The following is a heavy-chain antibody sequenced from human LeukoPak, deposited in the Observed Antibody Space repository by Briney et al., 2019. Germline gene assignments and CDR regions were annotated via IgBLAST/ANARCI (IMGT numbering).Heavy chain of an antibody. CDR3: ARGRGFFVVVVAATYGWFDP. V-gene: IGHV4-34*01. CDR1: GVSFSGYY. D-gene: IGHD2-15*01. CDR2: INHSGST. J-gene: IGHJ5*02. Sequence: SETLSLTCAVYGVSFSGYYWSWIRQPPGKGLECIGEINHSGSTNYNPSLKSRVTISVDTSKNQFSLKLSSVTAADTAVYYCARGRGFFVVVVAATYGWFDPWGQGTLVTVSS.